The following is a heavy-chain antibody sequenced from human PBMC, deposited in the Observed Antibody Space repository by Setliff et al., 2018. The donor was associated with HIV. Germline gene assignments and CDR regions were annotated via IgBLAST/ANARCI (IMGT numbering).Heavy chain of an antibody. CDR2: IKQDGSEK. CDR3: ARARTGWYNFDY. J-gene: IGHJ4*02. D-gene: IGHD6-19*01. CDR1: GFTFSSYW. Sequence: GGSLRLSCAASGFTFSSYWMSWVRQAPGKGLEWVANIKQDGSEKYYVDSVKGRFTISRDNAKNSLYLQMSGLKIEDMAVYYCARARTGWYNFDYWGQGTPVTVSS. V-gene: IGHV3-7*01.